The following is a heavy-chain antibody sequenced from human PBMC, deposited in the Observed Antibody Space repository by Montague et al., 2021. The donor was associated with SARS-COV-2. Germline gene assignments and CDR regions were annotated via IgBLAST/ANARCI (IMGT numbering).Heavy chain of an antibody. CDR2: IFYDGST. D-gene: IGHD3-10*01. CDR1: GGSISSRTYY. CDR3: ARHGPNDYYHSRYFDL. Sequence: SETLSLTCIVSGGSISSRTYYWGWIRQPPGKGLEWIGSIFYDGSTYYNPSLKSRVTISVDTSKYQFSPNLSSVTAADTAVYYCARHGPNDYYHSRYFDLWGRGTLVTVSS. J-gene: IGHJ2*01. V-gene: IGHV4-39*01.